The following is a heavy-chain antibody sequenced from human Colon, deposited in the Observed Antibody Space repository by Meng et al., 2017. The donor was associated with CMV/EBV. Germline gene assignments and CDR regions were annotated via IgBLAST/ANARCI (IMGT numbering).Heavy chain of an antibody. CDR3: GRDPHDFWSGKNWCDS. V-gene: IGHV3-66*03. CDR1: GFTVSDNY. CDR2: IYSRGNT. D-gene: IGHD3-3*01. J-gene: IGHJ5*01. Sequence: GESLKISCAASGFTVSDNYMIWVRQAPGKGLEWVSVIYSRGNTYYAESVKGRFTISRDNSMNRLYLQMNSLRPEDTAVYYCGRDPHDFWSGKNWCDSWGQGTLVTV.